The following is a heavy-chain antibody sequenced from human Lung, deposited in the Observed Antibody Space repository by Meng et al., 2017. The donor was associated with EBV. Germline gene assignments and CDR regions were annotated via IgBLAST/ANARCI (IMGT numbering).Heavy chain of an antibody. CDR2: IYYSGST. J-gene: IGHJ2*01. CDR1: GGSISSSSYY. CDR3: ASPLGILGIVDL. Sequence: LQLREAGPGLGKPSGPLSLTCTVSGGSISSSSYYWGWIRQPPGKGLEWIGSIYYSGSTYYNPSLKSRVTISVDTSKNQFSLKLSSVTAADTAVYYCASPLGILGIVDLWGRGTLVTVSS. D-gene: IGHD7-27*01. V-gene: IGHV4-39*01.